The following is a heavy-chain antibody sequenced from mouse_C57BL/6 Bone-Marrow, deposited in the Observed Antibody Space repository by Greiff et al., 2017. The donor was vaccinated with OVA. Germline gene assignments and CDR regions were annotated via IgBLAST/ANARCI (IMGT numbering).Heavy chain of an antibody. CDR2: IDPENGDT. J-gene: IGHJ4*01. V-gene: IGHV14-4*01. Sequence: EVQLQQSGAELVRPGASVKLSCTASGFNIKEDYMHWVKQRPEQGLEWIGWIDPENGDTEYASKFQGKATITADTSSNTAYLQLSSLTSEDTAVYYCTTVITTVVAPYAMDYWGQGTSVTVSS. CDR3: TTVITTVVAPYAMDY. D-gene: IGHD1-1*01. CDR1: GFNIKEDY.